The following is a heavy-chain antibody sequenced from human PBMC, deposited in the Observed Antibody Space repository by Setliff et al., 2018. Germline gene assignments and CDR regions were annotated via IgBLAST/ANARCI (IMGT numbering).Heavy chain of an antibody. CDR2: IKQDGSEK. Sequence: GGSLRLSCAASGFTFSSYWMSWVRQAPGKGLEWVANIKQDGSEKYYVDSVKGRFTIARDNAKNSRYLQMNSLRAEDTAVYYCARDGSRGYFGSGTYNVWGQGTTVTVSS. D-gene: IGHD3-10*01. V-gene: IGHV3-7*01. CDR1: GFTFSSYW. CDR3: ARDGSRGYFGSGTYNV. J-gene: IGHJ6*02.